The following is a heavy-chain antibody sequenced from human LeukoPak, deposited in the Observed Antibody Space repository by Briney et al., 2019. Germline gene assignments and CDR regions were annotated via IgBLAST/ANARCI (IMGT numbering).Heavy chain of an antibody. J-gene: IGHJ6*02. CDR2: ITNGGSTI. D-gene: IGHD3-9*01. CDR3: ARSIGLTGGGVDV. V-gene: IGHV3-11*01. Sequence: GGSLRLSCAASGFTFSDYNMNWVRQAPGKGLEWVSYITNGGSTIHHADSVKGRFTISRDNAKKTLYLQMNSLSAEDTAVYYCARSIGLTGGGVDVWGQGTTVTVSS. CDR1: GFTFSDYN.